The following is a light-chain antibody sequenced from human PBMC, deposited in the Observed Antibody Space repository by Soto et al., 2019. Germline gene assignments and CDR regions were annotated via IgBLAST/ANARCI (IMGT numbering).Light chain of an antibody. Sequence: EIVLTQAPGTLSFSPGERATLSCTASQSVSSSYLAWYQQKPGQAPRLLIYGASSRATGIPDRFSGGGTATDFTLTISRLEPEDFAVYYCQQYNNWPPWTFGQGTKVEI. J-gene: IGKJ1*01. CDR1: QSVSSSY. V-gene: IGKV3-20*01. CDR2: GAS. CDR3: QQYNNWPPWT.